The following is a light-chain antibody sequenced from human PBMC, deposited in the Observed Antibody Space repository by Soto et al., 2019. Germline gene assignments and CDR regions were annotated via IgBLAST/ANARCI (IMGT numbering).Light chain of an antibody. Sequence: IQLTQSPSSLSASVGDRVTITFRASQGISNFLALYKQKPGKAPKLLIYPASTLQSGVPSRFSGSGSGTEFTLTISSLQPEDFATYHCQQVNVYPITFGQGTRLEI. CDR2: PAS. CDR1: QGISNF. J-gene: IGKJ5*01. CDR3: QQVNVYPIT. V-gene: IGKV1-9*01.